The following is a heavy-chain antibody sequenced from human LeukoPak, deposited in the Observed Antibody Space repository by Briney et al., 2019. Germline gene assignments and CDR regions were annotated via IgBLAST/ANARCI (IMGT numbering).Heavy chain of an antibody. CDR2: IGTAGDI. Sequence: PGGALRLSCAASGFTFSSYDMHWVRQATGKGLEWVSGIGTAGDIYYADSVKGRFTISRDNAKNSLYLQMNSLRAEDTAVYYCAREMKWLRSDDYWGQGTLVTVSS. D-gene: IGHD5-12*01. V-gene: IGHV3-13*01. J-gene: IGHJ4*02. CDR3: AREMKWLRSDDY. CDR1: GFTFSSYD.